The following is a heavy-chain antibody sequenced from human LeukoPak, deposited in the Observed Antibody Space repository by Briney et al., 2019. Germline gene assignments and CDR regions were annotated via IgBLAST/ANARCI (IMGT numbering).Heavy chain of an antibody. CDR3: ARDKVTTYESYYGMDV. CDR2: ISSSSSYI. CDR1: GFTFSSYS. J-gene: IGHJ6*02. V-gene: IGHV3-21*01. Sequence: PGGSLRLSCAASGFTFSSYSVNWVRQAPGKGLEWVSSISSSSSYIYYADSVKGRFTISRDNAKNSLYLQMNSLRAEDTAVYYCARDKVTTYESYYGMDVWGQGTTVTVSS. D-gene: IGHD4-17*01.